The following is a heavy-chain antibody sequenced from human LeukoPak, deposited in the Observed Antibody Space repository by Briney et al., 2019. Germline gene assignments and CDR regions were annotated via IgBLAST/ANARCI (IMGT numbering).Heavy chain of an antibody. CDR1: GGTLSRYA. CDR3: ARTVGIASRGYFDY. V-gene: IGHV1-69*13. CDR2: IIPIFGTT. D-gene: IGHD3-10*01. Sequence: ASVKVSCKASGGTLSRYAISWVRQAPGQGPEWMGGIIPIFGTTNYAQKFQGRVTITADESTSTAYMELSSLRSEDTAVYYCARTVGIASRGYFDYWGQGTLVTVSS. J-gene: IGHJ4*02.